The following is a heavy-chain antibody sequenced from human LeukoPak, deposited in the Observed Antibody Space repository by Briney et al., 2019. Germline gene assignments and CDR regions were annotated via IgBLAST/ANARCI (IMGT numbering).Heavy chain of an antibody. CDR2: ISGNGGST. CDR3: AKYREVTSKGSVLGY. J-gene: IGHJ4*02. D-gene: IGHD2-21*02. Sequence: PGGSLRLSCAAPGFSFSTYAMSWLRQPPGKGLEWVSAISGNGGSTYYVDSVKGRFIISRDNSKNTLYLQMNSLRAEDTAVYYCAKYREVTSKGSVLGYWGQGTLVTVSS. CDR1: GFSFSTYA. V-gene: IGHV3-23*01.